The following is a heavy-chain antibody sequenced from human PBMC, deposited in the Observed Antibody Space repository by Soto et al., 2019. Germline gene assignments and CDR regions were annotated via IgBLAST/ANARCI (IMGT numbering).Heavy chain of an antibody. Sequence: GASVKVSSKASGGTFSNDAISWVRQAPGGGVEWGGGGIPMVPTADYAQRFQGRVTITADDSTTTVYMELSGLRSEDTAMYYCARDDATYCGGDCYRYFYYGMDVWGQGTTVTVSS. J-gene: IGHJ6*02. D-gene: IGHD2-21*02. CDR2: GIPMVPTA. CDR1: GGTFSNDA. V-gene: IGHV1-69*13. CDR3: ARDDATYCGGDCYRYFYYGMDV.